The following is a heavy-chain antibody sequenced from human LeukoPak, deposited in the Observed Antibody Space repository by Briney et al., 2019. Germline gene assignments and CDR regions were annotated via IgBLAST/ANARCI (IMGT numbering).Heavy chain of an antibody. J-gene: IGHJ6*02. Sequence: PGGSLRLSCAASGFTFSDYYMSWIRQAPGKGLEWVSYISSSGSTIYYADSVKGRFTISRDNAKNSLYLQMSSPRAEDTAVYYCAGDGGNSGYYYYGMDVWGQGTTVTVSS. V-gene: IGHV3-11*01. CDR3: AGDGGNSGYYYYGMDV. CDR1: GFTFSDYY. CDR2: ISSSGSTI. D-gene: IGHD4-23*01.